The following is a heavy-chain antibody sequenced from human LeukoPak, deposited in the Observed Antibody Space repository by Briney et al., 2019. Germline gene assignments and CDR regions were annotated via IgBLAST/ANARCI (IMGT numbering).Heavy chain of an antibody. Sequence: GGSLRLSCAASGFTVSSNYMSWVRQAPGKGLEWVSVICSGGSTYYADSVKGRFTISRDNSKNTLYLQMNSLRAEDTAVYYCARDLAGAFDYWGQGTLVTVSS. CDR1: GFTVSSNY. V-gene: IGHV3-66*01. D-gene: IGHD1-26*01. J-gene: IGHJ4*02. CDR3: ARDLAGAFDY. CDR2: ICSGGST.